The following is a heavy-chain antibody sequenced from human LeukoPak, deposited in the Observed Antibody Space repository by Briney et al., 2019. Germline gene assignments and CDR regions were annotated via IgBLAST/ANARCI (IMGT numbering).Heavy chain of an antibody. J-gene: IGHJ3*02. CDR1: GGTFSSYA. D-gene: IGHD3-16*02. V-gene: IGHV1-69*04. CDR3: AKEGIMITFGGVIVAPNGAFDI. CDR2: IIPILGIA. Sequence: SVKVSCKASGGTFSSYAISWVRQAPGQGLEWMGRIIPILGIANYAQKFQGRVTITADKSTSTAYMELSSLRSEDTAVYYCAKEGIMITFGGVIVAPNGAFDIWGQGTMVTVSS.